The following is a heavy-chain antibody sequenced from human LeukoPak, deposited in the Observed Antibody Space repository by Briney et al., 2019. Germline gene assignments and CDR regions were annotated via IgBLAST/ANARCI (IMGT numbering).Heavy chain of an antibody. V-gene: IGHV1-2*02. J-gene: IGHJ4*02. CDR2: FNPSSGGA. CDR1: GYTFTDYY. CDR3: AREMDSYGSGTYYPGTF. D-gene: IGHD3-10*01. Sequence: ASVKVSCKTSGYTFTDYYMHWVRQAPGQGLEWVGWFNPSSGGAHYAQKFQGGVTMTRDTSISTAYMELTGLRSDDTAVYYCAREMDSYGSGTYYPGTFWGQGTLVTVSS.